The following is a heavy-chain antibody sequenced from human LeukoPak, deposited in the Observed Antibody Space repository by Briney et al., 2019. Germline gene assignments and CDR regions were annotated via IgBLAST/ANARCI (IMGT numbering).Heavy chain of an antibody. V-gene: IGHV3-53*01. J-gene: IGHJ3*02. CDR1: GFTVSSNY. CDR3: ARTTGSKNAFDI. CDR2: IYSGGST. D-gene: IGHD1-26*01. Sequence: PGGSLRLSCAASGFTVSSNYMSWVRQAPGKGLEWVSVIYSGGSTYYADSVKGRFTISRDNAKNTLYLQMNSLRAEDTAVYHCARTTGSKNAFDIWGQGTIVTVSS.